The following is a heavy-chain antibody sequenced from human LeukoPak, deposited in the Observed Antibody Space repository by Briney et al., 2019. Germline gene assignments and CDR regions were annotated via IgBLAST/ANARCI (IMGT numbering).Heavy chain of an antibody. CDR1: GGTFSSYA. CDR2: IIPIFGTA. V-gene: IGHV1-69*05. CDR3: ASQEGGATPGPFDY. D-gene: IGHD1-26*01. J-gene: IGHJ4*02. Sequence: GASVKVSCKASGGTFSSYATSWVRQAPGQGLEWMGGIIPIFGTANYAQKFQGRVTITTDESTRTAYMELSSLRSEDTAVYYCASQEGGATPGPFDYWGQGTLVTVSS.